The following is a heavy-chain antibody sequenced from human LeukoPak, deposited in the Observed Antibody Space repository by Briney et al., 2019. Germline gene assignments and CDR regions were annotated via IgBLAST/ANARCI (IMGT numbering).Heavy chain of an antibody. CDR3: AKRGDYGANTGLHASDI. Sequence: GGSLRLSCAASGFTFKNYAMSWVRQAPGKGLEWVSAISGSGDRTYYADSVKGRFTISRDNSKNTLYLQMNSLRAEDTAVYYCAKRGDYGANTGLHASDIWGRGTMVTVSS. D-gene: IGHD4-23*01. V-gene: IGHV3-23*01. J-gene: IGHJ3*02. CDR2: ISGSGDRT. CDR1: GFTFKNYA.